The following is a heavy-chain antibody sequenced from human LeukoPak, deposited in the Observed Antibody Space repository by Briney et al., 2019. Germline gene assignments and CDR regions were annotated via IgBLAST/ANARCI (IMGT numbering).Heavy chain of an antibody. CDR3: ARRAGEYSHPYDY. D-gene: IGHD2-15*01. J-gene: IGHJ4*02. V-gene: IGHV3-53*01. CDR1: GFSLSSNS. CDR2: IYSGGNT. Sequence: PGGSLRLSCTVSGFSLSSNSWSWVRQAPGKGLEWGSFIYSGGNTHYSDSVKGPFTISTDNSKNTLYLQMNTLRAEDTAIYYCARRAGEYSHPYDYWGQGTLVTVSS.